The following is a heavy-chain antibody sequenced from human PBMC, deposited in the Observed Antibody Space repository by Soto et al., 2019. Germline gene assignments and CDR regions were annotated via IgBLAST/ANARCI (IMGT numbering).Heavy chain of an antibody. J-gene: IGHJ6*02. CDR3: AREDDGGDRDYYGLDV. CDR1: GGSISFDHYH. D-gene: IGHD2-21*02. Sequence: QVQLQQSGPGLVKPSQTLSLTCTVSGGSISFDHYHWTWIRQPPGKGLEWIGYVHYSGSVLYNPSLQCRVSISVDTSKNQFSLKLSSVTAADTAVYFCAREDDGGDRDYYGLDVWGQWTTVTVSS. CDR2: VHYSGSV. V-gene: IGHV4-30-4*01.